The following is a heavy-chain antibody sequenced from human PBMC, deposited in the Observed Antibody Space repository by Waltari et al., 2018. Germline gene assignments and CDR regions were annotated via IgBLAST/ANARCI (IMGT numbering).Heavy chain of an antibody. J-gene: IGHJ3*02. V-gene: IGHV4-34*01. CDR3: AREPAPPVTTYGGAYAFDI. CDR2: INHIGSS. D-gene: IGHD4-4*01. CDR1: GGAFSGYY. Sequence: QVQLQQWGAGLLKPSETLSLTCAVSGGAFSGYYWNWISQPPGKGLEWIGEINHIGSSYYHPSRRSPVTISAGTSQNQFSLRLSSVTAADTAVYSCAREPAPPVTTYGGAYAFDIWALGTLVSVSS.